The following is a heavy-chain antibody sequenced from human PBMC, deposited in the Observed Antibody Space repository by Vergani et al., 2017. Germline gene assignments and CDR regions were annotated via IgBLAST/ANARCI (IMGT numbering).Heavy chain of an antibody. V-gene: IGHV5-51*01. CDR2: IYPGDSDT. CDR1: GYSFTTYW. D-gene: IGHD3-10*01. Sequence: EVQLVQSGAEVKKPGESLKISCMGSGYSFTTYWIGWVRQMPGKGLEWMGVIYPGDSDTRYSPSFQGQVTISADKSISTAYLQWSSLKASDTAMYYCARHTASGVGELAIHYHDGMDVWGQGTTVTVSS. CDR3: ARHTASGVGELAIHYHDGMDV. J-gene: IGHJ6*02.